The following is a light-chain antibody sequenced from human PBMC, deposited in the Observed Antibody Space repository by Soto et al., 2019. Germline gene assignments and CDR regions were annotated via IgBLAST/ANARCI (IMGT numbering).Light chain of an antibody. CDR2: AAS. V-gene: IGKV1-9*01. J-gene: IGKJ4*01. CDR1: QGISSY. Sequence: IQLTQSPSSLPASVGDRVTITCRASQGISSYLAWYQQKPGKAPKLLIYAASTLQSGVPSRFSGSGSGTDFTLTISSLQPEDFATYYCQQLNSYPRGLTFGGGTKVEIK. CDR3: QQLNSYPRGLT.